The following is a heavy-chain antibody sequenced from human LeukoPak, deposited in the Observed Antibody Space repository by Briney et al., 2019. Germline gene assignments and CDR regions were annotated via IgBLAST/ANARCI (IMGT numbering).Heavy chain of an antibody. CDR2: ISGSGGST. CDR1: GFTVSSNY. D-gene: IGHD5-18*01. Sequence: PGGSLRLSCAASGFTVSSNYMSWVRQAPGKGLEWVSAISGSGGSTYYADSVKGRFTISRDNSKNTLYLQMNSLRAEDTAVYYCAKVSWIQLWLFDYWGQGTLVTVSS. V-gene: IGHV3-23*01. J-gene: IGHJ4*02. CDR3: AKVSWIQLWLFDY.